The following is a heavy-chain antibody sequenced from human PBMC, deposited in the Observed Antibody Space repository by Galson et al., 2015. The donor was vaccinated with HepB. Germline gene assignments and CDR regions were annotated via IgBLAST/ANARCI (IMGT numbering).Heavy chain of an antibody. V-gene: IGHV3-53*01. J-gene: IGHJ4*02. CDR2: IYGGGNT. CDR1: GFAVSSNH. Sequence: SLRLSCAASGFAVSSNHMTWVRQAPGKGLECISVIYGGGNTFYAESVRGRFTISRDNSKNTLFLQMISMRVEDTAVYYCARGAGRAWRVPPVNWGPGSLVTVSS. CDR3: ARGAGRAWRVPPVN. D-gene: IGHD6-19*01.